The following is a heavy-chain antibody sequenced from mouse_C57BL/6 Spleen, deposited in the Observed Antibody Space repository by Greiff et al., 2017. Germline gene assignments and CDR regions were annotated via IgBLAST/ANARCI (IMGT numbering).Heavy chain of an antibody. CDR3: ARGGVLAWFAY. V-gene: IGHV1-59*01. CDR1: GYTFTSYW. Sequence: QVPLQQPGAELVRPGTSVKLSCKASGYTFTSYWMHWVKQRPGPGLEWIGVIAPSASYTNYNQKFKGKATLTVDTSSSKAYMQLSSLTAEDSAVYYCARGGVLAWFAYWGQGTLVTVSA. CDR2: IAPSASYT. J-gene: IGHJ3*01.